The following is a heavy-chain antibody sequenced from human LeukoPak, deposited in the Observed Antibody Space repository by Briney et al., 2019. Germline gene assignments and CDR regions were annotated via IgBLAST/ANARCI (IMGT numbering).Heavy chain of an antibody. J-gene: IGHJ4*02. D-gene: IGHD3-22*01. Sequence: PGGSLRLSCAASGFTFSDYYMGWIRQAPGKGLEWVSYISSSGSTIYYADSVKGRFTISRDNAKNSLYLQMNSLRAEDTAVYYCARDQHYDSSGYYGGWGQGTLVTVSS. CDR2: ISSSGSTI. V-gene: IGHV3-11*04. CDR3: ARDQHYDSSGYYGG. CDR1: GFTFSDYY.